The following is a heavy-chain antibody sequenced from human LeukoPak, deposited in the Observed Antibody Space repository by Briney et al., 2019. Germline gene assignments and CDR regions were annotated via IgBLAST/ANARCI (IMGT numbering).Heavy chain of an antibody. CDR3: ARFSSSSGGFDY. V-gene: IGHV3-11*04. CDR2: ISSSGSTI. D-gene: IGHD6-6*01. J-gene: IGHJ4*02. Sequence: GGSLRLSCAASGLTFSDYYMSWISQAPGKGLEWVSYISSSGSTIYYADSVKGRFTISRDNAKSSLHLQMNSLRAEDTAVYYCARFSSSSGGFDYWGQGTLVTVSS. CDR1: GLTFSDYY.